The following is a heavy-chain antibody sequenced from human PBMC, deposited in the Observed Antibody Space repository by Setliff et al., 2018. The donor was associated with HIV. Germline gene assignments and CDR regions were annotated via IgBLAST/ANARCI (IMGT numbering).Heavy chain of an antibody. CDR2: VSSRCDT. Sequence: SETLSLTCTVSDSGTYYWSWIRQPAGKGLEWIGRVSSRCDTNYNPSLKSRVTMSVDTSKNQFSLKLTSVTASDTAVYYCARAAAGNTGPFDLWGQGSPVTV. J-gene: IGHJ4*02. V-gene: IGHV4-4*07. D-gene: IGHD4-17*01. CDR3: ARAAAGNTGPFDL. CDR1: DSGTYY.